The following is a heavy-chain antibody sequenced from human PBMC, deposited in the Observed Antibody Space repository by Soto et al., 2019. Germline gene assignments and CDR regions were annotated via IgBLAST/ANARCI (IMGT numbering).Heavy chain of an antibody. J-gene: IGHJ6*02. CDR2: VSFDGSNS. D-gene: IGHD2-2*01. CDR3: ARPIVPAIQNHPYYYYGLDV. CDR1: GFTFSNYA. V-gene: IGHV3-30-3*01. Sequence: QVQLVESGGGVVQPGRSLRLSCAASGFTFSNYAMHWVRQAPGKGLDWVAVVSFDGSNSYYADSVKGRFTISRDHSKNTLFLQMNSLRPEDTAVYFCARPIVPAIQNHPYYYYGLDVWGQGTTVTVSS.